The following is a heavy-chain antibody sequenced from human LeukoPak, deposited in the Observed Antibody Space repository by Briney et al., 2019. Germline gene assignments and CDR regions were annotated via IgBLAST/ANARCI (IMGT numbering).Heavy chain of an antibody. CDR1: GFTFSSCG. V-gene: IGHV3-30*02. J-gene: IGHJ4*02. Sequence: GGSLRLSCAASGFTFSSCGMHWVRQAPGKGLEWVAFIRYDGGNKYYANSVKGRFTISRDNSKNTLFLQMNSLRAEDTAVYYCAKGAADSSGYPYYFDYWGQGTLVTVSS. CDR2: IRYDGGNK. D-gene: IGHD3-22*01. CDR3: AKGAADSSGYPYYFDY.